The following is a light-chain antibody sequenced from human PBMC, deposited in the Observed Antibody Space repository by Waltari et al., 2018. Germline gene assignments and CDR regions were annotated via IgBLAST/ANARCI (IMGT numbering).Light chain of an antibody. CDR3: QSYDSSLSTSV. J-gene: IGLJ2*01. CDR2: GNT. Sequence: SVLTQPPSVSGTPGQRVTISCTGSRSDIGTVYDFSWYQQLPGTAPKLLIYGNTNRPSGVPDRFSGSKSGTSASLAITGLQAEDEADYYCQSYDSSLSTSVFGGGTKLTVL. CDR1: RSDIGTVYD. V-gene: IGLV1-40*01.